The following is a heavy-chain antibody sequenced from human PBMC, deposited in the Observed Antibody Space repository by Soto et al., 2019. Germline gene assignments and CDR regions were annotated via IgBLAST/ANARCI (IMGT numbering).Heavy chain of an antibody. D-gene: IGHD3-10*01. Sequence: SVEVSCKASGGTFSSYAISWVRQAPGQGLEWMGGIIPIFGTANYAQKFQGRVTITADKSTSTAYMELSSLRSEDTAVYYCASGLSRSVLLWFGEFPPYYYGMDVWGQGTTVTVSS. CDR1: GGTFSSYA. V-gene: IGHV1-69*06. CDR2: IIPIFGTA. CDR3: ASGLSRSVLLWFGEFPPYYYGMDV. J-gene: IGHJ6*02.